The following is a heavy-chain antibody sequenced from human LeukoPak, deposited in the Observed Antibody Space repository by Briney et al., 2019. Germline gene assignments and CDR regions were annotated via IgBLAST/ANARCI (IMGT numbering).Heavy chain of an antibody. D-gene: IGHD4-17*01. CDR2: ISSSSSYI. Sequence: PGGSLRLSCAASGFTFSRHSINWVRQAPGKGLEWVSSISSSSSYIYYADSVKGRFTISRDNAKNSLYLQMNSLRAEDTAVYYCARDSGDYLDAFDTWGQGTMVTVSS. CDR3: ARDSGDYLDAFDT. CDR1: GFTFSRHS. J-gene: IGHJ3*02. V-gene: IGHV3-21*01.